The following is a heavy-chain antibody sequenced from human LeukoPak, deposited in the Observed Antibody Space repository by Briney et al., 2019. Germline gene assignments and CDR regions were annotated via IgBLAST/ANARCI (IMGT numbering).Heavy chain of an antibody. CDR3: ARIGTTTRVPAGLDV. J-gene: IGHJ6*02. CDR1: GFTFSSYE. D-gene: IGHD2/OR15-2a*01. Sequence: GGSLTLSCAASGFTFSSYEMNWVRQAPGKGLEWVSYITSGGGANRFYSESVKGRFTISRDNAKNSLYLHMNSLRAEDTGVYYCARIGTTTRVPAGLDVWGQGTTVTVSS. CDR2: ITSGGGANR. V-gene: IGHV3-48*03.